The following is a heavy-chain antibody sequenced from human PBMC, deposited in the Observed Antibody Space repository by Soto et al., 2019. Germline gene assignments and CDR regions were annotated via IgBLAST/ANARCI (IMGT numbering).Heavy chain of an antibody. CDR2: IWFDGSKK. Sequence: QVQLVESGGGVVQPGKSLRLSCEASGFKFRNYAIHWVRQAPGKGLEWLAVIWFDGSKKYYADSVKGRFTISRDNSKNTVYLHMNSLTADDSGVFYCAKAHSMMILDRFDPWGHGTLVTVSS. CDR3: AKAHSMMILDRFDP. J-gene: IGHJ5*02. V-gene: IGHV3-33*06. CDR1: GFKFRNYA. D-gene: IGHD3-16*01.